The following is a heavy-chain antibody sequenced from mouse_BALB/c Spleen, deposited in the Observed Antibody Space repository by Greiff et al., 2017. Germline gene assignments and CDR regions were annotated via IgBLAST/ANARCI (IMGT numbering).Heavy chain of an antibody. V-gene: IGHV5-17*02. Sequence: EVKVVESGGGLVQPGGSRKLSCAASGFTFSSFGMHWVRQAPEKGLEWVAYISSGSSTIYYADTVKGRFTISRDNPKNTLFLQMTSLRSEDTAMYYCAREGDGNYGYAMDYWGQGTSVTVSS. CDR1: GFTFSSFG. D-gene: IGHD2-1*01. CDR3: AREGDGNYGYAMDY. J-gene: IGHJ4*01. CDR2: ISSGSSTI.